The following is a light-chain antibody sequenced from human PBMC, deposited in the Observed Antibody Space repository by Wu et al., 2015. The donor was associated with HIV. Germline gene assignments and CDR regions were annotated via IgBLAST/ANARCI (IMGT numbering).Light chain of an antibody. CDR1: QTINTW. CDR3: QQYSSHSYT. V-gene: IGKV1-5*03. CDR2: KAS. J-gene: IGKJ2*01. Sequence: DIQMTQSPSTLSAFVGDRVTITCRASQTINTWLAWYQHKPGEAPKLLIYKASRLGSGVPSRFSGSGSGTQFTLTISSLQPEDFATYYCQQYSSHSYTIGQGTRLEIK.